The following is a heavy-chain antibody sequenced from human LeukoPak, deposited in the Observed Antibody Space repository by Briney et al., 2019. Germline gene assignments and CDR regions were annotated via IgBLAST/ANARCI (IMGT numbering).Heavy chain of an antibody. CDR2: ISAYNGNT. CDR1: GYAFTSYG. CDR3: ARGPYGDPYNWFDP. J-gene: IGHJ5*02. D-gene: IGHD4-17*01. V-gene: IGHV1-18*01. Sequence: ASVKVSCKASGYAFTSYGISWVRQAPGQGLEWMGWISAYNGNTNYAQKLQGRVTMTTDTSTSTAYMGLRSLRSDDTAVYYCARGPYGDPYNWFDPWGQGTLVTVSS.